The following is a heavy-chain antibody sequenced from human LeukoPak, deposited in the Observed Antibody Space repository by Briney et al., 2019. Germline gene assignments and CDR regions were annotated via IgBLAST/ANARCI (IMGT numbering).Heavy chain of an antibody. J-gene: IGHJ4*02. V-gene: IGHV4-30-2*01. CDR3: ARAYYDILTGYRALDY. CDR2: IYHSGST. CDR1: GGSISSGGYY. D-gene: IGHD3-9*01. Sequence: PSETLSLTCTVSGGSISSGGYYWSWIRQPPGKGLEWIGYIYHSGSTYYNPSLKSRVTISVDRSKNQFSLKLSSVTAADTAVYYCARAYYDILTGYRALDYWGQGTLVTVSS.